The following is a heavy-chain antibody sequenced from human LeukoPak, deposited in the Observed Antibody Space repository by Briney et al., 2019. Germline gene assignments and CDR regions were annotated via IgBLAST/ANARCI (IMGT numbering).Heavy chain of an antibody. V-gene: IGHV4-39*01. Sequence: SETLSLTCAVYGGSFSGYYWGWIRQPPGKGLEWIGSIYYSGSTYYNPSLKSRVTISVDTSKNQFSLKLTSVTAADTAVYYCARHHDLLTGYPFDYWGQGTLVTVSS. CDR1: GGSFSGYY. J-gene: IGHJ4*02. CDR3: ARHHDLLTGYPFDY. CDR2: IYYSGST. D-gene: IGHD3-9*01.